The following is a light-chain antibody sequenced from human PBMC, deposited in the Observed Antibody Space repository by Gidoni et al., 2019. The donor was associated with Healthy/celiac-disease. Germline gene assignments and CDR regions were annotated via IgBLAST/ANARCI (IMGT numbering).Light chain of an antibody. CDR1: QDIRND. CDR3: LQDYNYPWT. CDR2: TAS. V-gene: IGKV1-6*01. J-gene: IGKJ1*01. Sequence: IQMTQSPSSLSASVGDRVSISCRASQDIRNDLGWYQQKPGKAPKLLIFTASSLQGGVPSRFSGSGSGTDFTLTISSLQPEDFATYYCLQDYNYPWTFGQGTKVEIK.